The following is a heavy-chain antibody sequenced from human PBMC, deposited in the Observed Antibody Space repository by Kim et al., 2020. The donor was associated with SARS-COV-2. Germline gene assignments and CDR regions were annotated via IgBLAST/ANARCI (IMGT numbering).Heavy chain of an antibody. Sequence: GGSLRLSCAASGFTFSSNWMTWVRQAPGKGLEWVANIKQDGNQKYYVDSMKGRFTISRDNAKNSLYLQMNSLRAEDTAVYYCARDGDLYSSGKDAFDIWG. CDR3: ARDGDLYSSGKDAFDI. D-gene: IGHD6-19*01. V-gene: IGHV3-7*01. J-gene: IGHJ3*02. CDR1: GFTFSSNW. CDR2: IKQDGNQK.